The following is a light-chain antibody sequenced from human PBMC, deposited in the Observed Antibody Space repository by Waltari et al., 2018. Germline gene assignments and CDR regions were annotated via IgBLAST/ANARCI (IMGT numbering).Light chain of an antibody. CDR1: DSNIGRNT. Sequence: QSVLTPPPSVSGTPGQRVTISCSGADSNIGRNTVHWYLPLPGTAPRLLIYSNSQRPSGVPARFSGSRSGTSASLAISSLQSEDEGAYYCAAWDNSLNGPLFGTGTKVTVL. J-gene: IGLJ1*01. CDR2: SNS. CDR3: AAWDNSLNGPL. V-gene: IGLV1-44*01.